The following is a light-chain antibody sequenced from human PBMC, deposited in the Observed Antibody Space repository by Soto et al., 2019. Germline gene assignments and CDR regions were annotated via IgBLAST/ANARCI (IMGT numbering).Light chain of an antibody. V-gene: IGKV3-11*01. CDR3: QQRISWPLT. CDR2: DAS. CDR1: QSVNGL. J-gene: IGKJ4*01. Sequence: EIMLKQSPATLSLSPGERATFSCRASQSVNGLLGWYQQKPGQAPRLLIYDASKRATGIPARFSGSGFETDFTLTISSLEPEDFAVYYCQQRISWPLTFGGGTKVDIK.